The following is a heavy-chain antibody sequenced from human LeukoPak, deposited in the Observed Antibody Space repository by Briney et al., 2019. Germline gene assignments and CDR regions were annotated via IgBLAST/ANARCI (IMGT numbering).Heavy chain of an antibody. CDR2: IWYDGSNK. CDR3: AREMGLNIVATFGY. CDR1: GFTFSNYG. D-gene: IGHD5-12*01. Sequence: GVSLRLSCAASGFTFSNYGMHWVRQAPGKGLEWVALIWYDGSNKYNTDSVKGRFTISRDNSKNTLYLQMNSLRAEDTAVYYCAREMGLNIVATFGYWGQGTLVTVSS. V-gene: IGHV3-33*01. J-gene: IGHJ4*02.